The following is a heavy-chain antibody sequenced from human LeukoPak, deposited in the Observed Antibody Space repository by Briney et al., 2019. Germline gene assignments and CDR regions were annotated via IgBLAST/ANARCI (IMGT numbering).Heavy chain of an antibody. CDR1: GGTFSSYA. D-gene: IGHD3-22*01. Sequence: SVKVSCKASGGTFSSYAISWVRQAPGQGLEWMGGIIPIFGTANYAQKFQGRVTITADESTSTAYMELSSLRSEDTAVYYCATGAEPGPPYYYDSSGYYFSYWGQGTLVTVSS. CDR2: IIPIFGTA. CDR3: ATGAEPGPPYYYDSSGYYFSY. J-gene: IGHJ4*02. V-gene: IGHV1-69*13.